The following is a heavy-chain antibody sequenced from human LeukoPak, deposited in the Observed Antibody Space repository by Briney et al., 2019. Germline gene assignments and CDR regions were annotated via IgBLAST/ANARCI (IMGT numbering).Heavy chain of an antibody. CDR3: TRDLLSKSRIHEGSMDV. CDR2: ISISGGTI. D-gene: IGHD3-10*01. V-gene: IGHV3-48*03. Sequence: GGSLRLSCAASGFTFSSYWMSWVRQAPGKGLEWVSYISISGGTIYYADSVKGRFTISRDNAKNSLYLQMKSPRVEDTAVYYCTRDLLSKSRIHEGSMDVWGKGTTVTISS. J-gene: IGHJ6*03. CDR1: GFTFSSYW.